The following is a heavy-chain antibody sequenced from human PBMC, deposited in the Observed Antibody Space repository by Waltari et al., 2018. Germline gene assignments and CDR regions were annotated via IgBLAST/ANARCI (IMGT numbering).Heavy chain of an antibody. J-gene: IGHJ5*02. V-gene: IGHV4-39*07. Sequence: QLQLQESGPGLVKPSATLSLTCAVSGGSTSSSRHYRGWIRQSPGEGLEWIGSVYFTGATNYSPAFKSRVTISVDKSKNQFSLKLSSVTAADTAVYDCARVGTTNWFDPWGQGTLVTVSS. CDR1: GGSTSSSRHY. D-gene: IGHD3-10*01. CDR3: ARVGTTNWFDP. CDR2: VYFTGAT.